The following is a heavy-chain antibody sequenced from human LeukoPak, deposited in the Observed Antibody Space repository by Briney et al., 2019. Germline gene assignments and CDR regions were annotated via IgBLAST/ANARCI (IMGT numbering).Heavy chain of an antibody. V-gene: IGHV1-18*04. CDR2: ISAYNGNT. CDR1: VYTFTSYG. CDR3: ARAPRLLWFGELPRDY. Sequence: ASVKVSCKASVYTFTSYGISWVRQAPGQGLEWMGWISAYNGNTNYAQKLRGRVTMTTDTSTSTAYMELRSLRSDDTAVYYCARAPRLLWFGELPRDYWGQGTLVTVSS. D-gene: IGHD3-10*01. J-gene: IGHJ4*02.